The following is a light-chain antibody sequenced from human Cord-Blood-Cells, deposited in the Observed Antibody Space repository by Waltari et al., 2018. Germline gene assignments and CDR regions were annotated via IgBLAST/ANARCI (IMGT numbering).Light chain of an antibody. CDR1: QSISSW. CDR3: QQYNSYSGT. Sequence: DIQMTQSPSTLSASVGDRVTITCRASQSISSWLAWYQQKPGKAPKLLIYDASSLESGVPSRLSGSGSGIEFTLTISSLQPDDFATYYCQQYNSYSGTFGQGTKVEIK. CDR2: DAS. J-gene: IGKJ1*01. V-gene: IGKV1-5*01.